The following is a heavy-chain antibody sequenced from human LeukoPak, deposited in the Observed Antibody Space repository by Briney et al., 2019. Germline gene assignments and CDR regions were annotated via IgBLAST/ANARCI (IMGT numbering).Heavy chain of an antibody. CDR2: IRGSGGST. CDR1: GFTFSSYA. D-gene: IGHD6-19*01. J-gene: IGHJ4*02. V-gene: IGHV3-23*01. CDR3: AKDHTVAGTSY. Sequence: GGSLRLSCAASGFTFSSYAMSWVRQAPGKGLEWVSAIRGSGGSTYYADSVKGRFTISRDNSKNTLYLQMNSLRAEDTAVYYCAKDHTVAGTSYWGQGTLVTVSS.